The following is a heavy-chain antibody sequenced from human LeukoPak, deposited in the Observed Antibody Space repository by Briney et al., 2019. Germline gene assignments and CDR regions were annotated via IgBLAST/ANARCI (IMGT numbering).Heavy chain of an antibody. CDR1: GFTFSSYN. V-gene: IGHV3-21*06. Sequence: GGSLRLSCEASGFTFSSYNMNWARQAPGKRLEWVSSVTSSSSYVFYADSVKGRFTISRDNAKNSLYLQMNSLTAEDTAVYYCARDPYSGNYGNTYYYYMDVWGKGTTVTISS. CDR2: VTSSSSYV. J-gene: IGHJ6*03. CDR3: ARDPYSGNYGNTYYYYMDV. D-gene: IGHD1-26*01.